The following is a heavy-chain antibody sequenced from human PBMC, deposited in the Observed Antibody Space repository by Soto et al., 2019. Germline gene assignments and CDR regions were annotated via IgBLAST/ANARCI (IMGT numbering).Heavy chain of an antibody. CDR1: GGTFSSYA. CDR3: ARDRGAYSYGYYYYYGMDV. D-gene: IGHD5-18*01. CDR2: IIPIFGTA. J-gene: IGHJ6*02. V-gene: IGHV1-69*13. Sequence: SVKVSCKASGGTFSSYAISWVRQAPGQGLEWMGGIIPIFGTANYAQKFQGRATITADESTSTAYMELSSLRSEDTAVYYCARDRGAYSYGYYYYYGMDVWGQGTTVTVSS.